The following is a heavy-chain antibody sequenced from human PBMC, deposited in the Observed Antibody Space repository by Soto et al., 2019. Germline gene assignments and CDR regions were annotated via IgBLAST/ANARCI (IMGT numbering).Heavy chain of an antibody. D-gene: IGHD1-26*01. Sequence: QVQLQESGPGLVKPSQTLSLTCTVSGGSINSGGYYWSWIRQLPGKGLEWIGYIYYSGSTYYNPXLKRRVTISVXXSXNXXSLKLSAVTAADTAVYYCARGERGSYSFYYDAMDVWGQGTTVTVSS. V-gene: IGHV4-31*03. CDR2: IYYSGST. CDR1: GGSINSGGYY. J-gene: IGHJ6*02. CDR3: ARGERGSYSFYYDAMDV.